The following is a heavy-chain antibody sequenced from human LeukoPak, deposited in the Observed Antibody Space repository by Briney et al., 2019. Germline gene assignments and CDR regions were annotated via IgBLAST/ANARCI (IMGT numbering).Heavy chain of an antibody. CDR1: GFTFSSYS. Sequence: GGSLRLSCAASGFTFSSYSMNWVRQAPGKGLEWVSYISSSSSTIYYADSVKGRFTISRDNAKNSLYLQMNSLRAEDTAVYYCARESRSSSRRYFDYWGQGTLVTVSS. V-gene: IGHV3-48*01. D-gene: IGHD6-13*01. CDR3: ARESRSSSRRYFDY. CDR2: ISSSSSTI. J-gene: IGHJ4*02.